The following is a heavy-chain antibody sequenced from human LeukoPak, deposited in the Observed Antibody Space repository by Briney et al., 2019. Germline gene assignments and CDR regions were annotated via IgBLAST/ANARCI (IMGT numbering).Heavy chain of an antibody. CDR3: ARDRRYNWNDGGGVYFDY. Sequence: ASVKVSCKASGGTFSSYAISWVRQAPGQGLEWMGGIIPIFGTANYAQKFQGRVTITADESTSTAYMELSSLRSEDTAVYYCARDRRYNWNDGGGVYFDYWDQGTLVTVSS. CDR2: IIPIFGTA. CDR1: GGTFSSYA. D-gene: IGHD1-20*01. V-gene: IGHV1-69*01. J-gene: IGHJ4*02.